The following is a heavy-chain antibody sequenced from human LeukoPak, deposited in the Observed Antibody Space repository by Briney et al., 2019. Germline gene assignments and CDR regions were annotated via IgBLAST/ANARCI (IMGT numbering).Heavy chain of an antibody. J-gene: IGHJ6*02. Sequence: GGSLRLSCAASGFTVSSNYMSWVRQAPGKGLEWVSVIYSGGSAYYADSVKGRFTISRDNSKNTLYLQMNSLRAEDTAVYYCARDRRRQQQSMDVWGQGTTVTVSS. CDR1: GFTVSSNY. V-gene: IGHV3-66*01. D-gene: IGHD6-13*01. CDR2: IYSGGSA. CDR3: ARDRRRQQQSMDV.